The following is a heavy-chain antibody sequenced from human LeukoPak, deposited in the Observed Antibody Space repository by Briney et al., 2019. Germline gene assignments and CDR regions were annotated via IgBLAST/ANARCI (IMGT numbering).Heavy chain of an antibody. D-gene: IGHD6-19*01. CDR3: ARPAVAGSFYYFDS. CDR2: IYPGDSDT. J-gene: IGHJ4*02. Sequence: GESLKISCEGAGYSFTSYWIAWVRQMPGKGLEWMGIIYPGDSDTRYSPSFQGQVTISADKSISTAYLQWSSLKASDTAMYYCARPAVAGSFYYFDSWGQGTLVTVSS. CDR1: GYSFTSYW. V-gene: IGHV5-51*01.